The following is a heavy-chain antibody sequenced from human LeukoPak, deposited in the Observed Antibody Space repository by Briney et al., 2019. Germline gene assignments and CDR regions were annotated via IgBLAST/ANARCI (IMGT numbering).Heavy chain of an antibody. CDR3: AKDSHVWGSYRYRDFDY. Sequence: GGSLRLSCAASGFTFSSYGMHWARQAPGKGLEGVAVISYDGSNKYYADSVKGRFTISRDNSKNTLYLQMNSLRAEDTAVYYCAKDSHVWGSYRYRDFDYWGQGTLVTVSS. V-gene: IGHV3-30*18. CDR1: GFTFSSYG. CDR2: ISYDGSNK. D-gene: IGHD3-16*02. J-gene: IGHJ4*02.